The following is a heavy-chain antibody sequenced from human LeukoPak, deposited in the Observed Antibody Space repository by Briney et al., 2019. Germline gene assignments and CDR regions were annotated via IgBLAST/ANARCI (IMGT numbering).Heavy chain of an antibody. Sequence: SETLSLTCTVSGGSISSSSYYWGWIRQPPGKGLEWIGSIYYSGSTYYNPSLKSRVTIPVDTSKNQFSLKLSSVTAADTAVYYCARPYSGSYYAPGLDFDYWGQGTLVTVSS. CDR2: IYYSGST. CDR1: GGSISSSSYY. J-gene: IGHJ4*02. CDR3: ARPYSGSYYAPGLDFDY. D-gene: IGHD3-10*01. V-gene: IGHV4-39*01.